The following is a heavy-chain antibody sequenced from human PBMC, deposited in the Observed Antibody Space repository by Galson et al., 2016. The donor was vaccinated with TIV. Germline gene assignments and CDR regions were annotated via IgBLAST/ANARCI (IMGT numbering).Heavy chain of an antibody. CDR3: ARGRGYSFGSGSSYFDY. CDR2: INPIFGTA. D-gene: IGHD3-10*01. J-gene: IGHJ4*02. CDR1: GGIFSNFV. V-gene: IGHV1-69*06. Sequence: SVKVSCKASGGIFSNFVISWVRQAPGQGLEWMGSINPIFGTANYAQKFQGRATITADTSTSTFYMDLSSLRSEDTAIYYCARGRGYSFGSGSSYFDYWGQGSLVTVSS.